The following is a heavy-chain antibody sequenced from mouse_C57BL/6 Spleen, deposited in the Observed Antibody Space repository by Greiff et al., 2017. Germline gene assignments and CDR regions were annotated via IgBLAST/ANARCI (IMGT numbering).Heavy chain of an antibody. CDR3: ARHRAMDY. V-gene: IGHV1-59*01. D-gene: IGHD3-1*01. Sequence: VQLHQPGAELVRPGTSVKLSCKASGYTFTSYWMHWVKQRPGQGLEWIGVIDPSDSYTNYNQKFKGKATLTVDTSSSTAYMQLSSLTSEDSAVYYCARHRAMDYWGQGTSVTVSS. CDR2: IDPSDSYT. J-gene: IGHJ4*01. CDR1: GYTFTSYW.